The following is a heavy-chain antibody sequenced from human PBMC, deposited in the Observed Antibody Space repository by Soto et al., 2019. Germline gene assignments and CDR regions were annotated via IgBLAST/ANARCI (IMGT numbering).Heavy chain of an antibody. J-gene: IGHJ6*02. V-gene: IGHV1-46*01. Sequence: GASVKVSCKASGYTFTSYYMHWVRQAPGQGLEWMGIINPSGGSTSYAQKFQGRVTMTRDTSTSTVYMELSSLRSEDTAVYYCARETYGGPTTYGMDVWGQGTTVTVSS. D-gene: IGHD4-17*01. CDR2: INPSGGST. CDR3: ARETYGGPTTYGMDV. CDR1: GYTFTSYY.